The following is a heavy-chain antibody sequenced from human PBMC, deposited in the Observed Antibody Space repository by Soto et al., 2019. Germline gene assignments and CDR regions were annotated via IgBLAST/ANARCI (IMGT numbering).Heavy chain of an antibody. CDR2: IKSKIDGGAI. CDR3: ATVGSITTAGTPFDY. J-gene: IGHJ4*02. Sequence: EVQLVESGGGLVKPGGSLRLSCAASDFAFSNTWMNWVRQAPGKGLEWVGRIKSKIDGGAIDYAAPVKGRFTISRDDSESTLFLQMNSLQTEDTALYYCATVGSITTAGTPFDYWGQGTLVTVSS. V-gene: IGHV3-15*07. CDR1: DFAFSNTW. D-gene: IGHD6-13*01.